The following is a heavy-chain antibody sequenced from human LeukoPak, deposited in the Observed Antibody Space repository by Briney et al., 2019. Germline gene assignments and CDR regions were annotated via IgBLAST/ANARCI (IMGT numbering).Heavy chain of an antibody. D-gene: IGHD1-26*01. CDR3: ARDTPYSRIVGATGAFDI. CDR1: GFTFSNYW. Sequence: GGSLRLSCAASGFTFSNYWMHWVRQAPGKGPVWVSRINSDGSSTNYADSVKGRFTISRDNAKSSLYLQMNSLRAEDTAVYYCARDTPYSRIVGATGAFDIWGQGTMVTVSS. CDR2: INSDGSST. J-gene: IGHJ3*02. V-gene: IGHV3-74*01.